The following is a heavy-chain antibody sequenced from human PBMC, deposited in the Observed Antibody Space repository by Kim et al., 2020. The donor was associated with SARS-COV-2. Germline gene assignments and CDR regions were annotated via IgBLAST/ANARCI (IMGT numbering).Heavy chain of an antibody. Sequence: GGSLRLSCAASGFTFSSYSMHWVSQAPGKGLEWVSPISSSGSYIYYADSVKGRFTISRDNAKNTLNLQMNSLRAEDTAVYYCARGGLRGPGYIGFDAWGQGTMVTVSS. D-gene: IGHD6-25*01. J-gene: IGHJ5*02. CDR3: ARGGLRGPGYIGFDA. CDR1: GFTFSSYS. CDR2: ISSSGSYI. V-gene: IGHV3-21*01.